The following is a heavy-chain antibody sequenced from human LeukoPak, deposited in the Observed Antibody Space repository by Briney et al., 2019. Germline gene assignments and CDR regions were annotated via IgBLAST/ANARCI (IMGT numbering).Heavy chain of an antibody. Sequence: PSETLSLTCAVYGGSFSGYYWSWIRQPPGKGLEWIGEINHSGSTNHNPSLKSRVTISVDTSKNQFSLKLSSVTAADTAVYYCASRSSGWYFENWGQGTLVTVSS. J-gene: IGHJ4*02. CDR1: GGSFSGYY. D-gene: IGHD6-19*01. CDR2: INHSGST. CDR3: ASRSSGWYFEN. V-gene: IGHV4-34*01.